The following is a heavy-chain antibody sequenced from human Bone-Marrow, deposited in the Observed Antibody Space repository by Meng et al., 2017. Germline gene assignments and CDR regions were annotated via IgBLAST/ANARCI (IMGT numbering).Heavy chain of an antibody. CDR3: ARASSGIHYWYFDL. CDR2: ISYDGSNK. D-gene: IGHD1-26*01. CDR1: GFTFSSYA. J-gene: IGHJ2*01. Sequence: GESLKISCAASGFTFSSYAMHWVRQAPGKGLEWVAVISYDGSNKYYADSVKGRFTISRDNSKNTLYLQMNSLRAEDTAAYYCARASSGIHYWYFDLWGRGTLVTVSS. V-gene: IGHV3-30*01.